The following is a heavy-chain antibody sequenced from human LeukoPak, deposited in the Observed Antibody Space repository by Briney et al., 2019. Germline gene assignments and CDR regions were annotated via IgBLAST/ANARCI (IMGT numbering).Heavy chain of an antibody. CDR3: TRLVVIPDYDYFGMDV. Sequence: SGGSLRLSCAASGFTFSGSAMYWVRQASGKGLEWVGRIRSKGNNYATEYAASVKGRFTISRDDSKNTAFLQMNSLKTEDTAVYYCTRLVVIPDYDYFGMDVWGRGTTVTVSS. V-gene: IGHV3-73*01. J-gene: IGHJ6*02. CDR2: IRSKGNNYAT. CDR1: GFTFSGSA. D-gene: IGHD4-23*01.